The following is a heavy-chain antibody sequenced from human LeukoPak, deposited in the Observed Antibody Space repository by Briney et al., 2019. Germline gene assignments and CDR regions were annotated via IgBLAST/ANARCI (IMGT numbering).Heavy chain of an antibody. D-gene: IGHD3-3*01. CDR1: GFTFGSHA. CDR2: ISRNSLYM. Sequence: PGGSLRLSCVASGFTFGSHAMNWVRQAPGKGLEWVSSISRNSLYMYYADSLKGRFTISRDHAKNLLYLQMDSLRAKDTAVYYCARDKVGHDFWSGYSDFWGQGTLVTVSS. V-gene: IGHV3-21*06. J-gene: IGHJ4*02. CDR3: ARDKVGHDFWSGYSDF.